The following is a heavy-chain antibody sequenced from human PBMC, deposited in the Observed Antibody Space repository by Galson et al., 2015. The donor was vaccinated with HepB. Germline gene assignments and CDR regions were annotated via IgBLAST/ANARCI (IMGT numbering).Heavy chain of an antibody. D-gene: IGHD6-19*01. J-gene: IGHJ4*02. V-gene: IGHV3-23*01. CDR3: ARMYGYSSGWSFFGY. CDR2: ISGSGGIT. CDR1: GFTFSNYA. Sequence: SLRLSCAASGFTFSNYAMSWVRQAPGKGLEWVSAISGSGGITSYADSVKGRFTISRDNSKNTLYLQMNSLRAEDTAVYYCARMYGYSSGWSFFGYWGQGTLVTVSS.